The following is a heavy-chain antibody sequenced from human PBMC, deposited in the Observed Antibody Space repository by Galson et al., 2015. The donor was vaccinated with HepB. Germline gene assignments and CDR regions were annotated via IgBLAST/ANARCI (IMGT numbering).Heavy chain of an antibody. V-gene: IGHV3-23*01. D-gene: IGHD1-26*01. Sequence: SLRLSCAASGFTFSSYAMSWVRQAPGKGLEWVSAISGSGGSTYYADSVKGRFTISRDNSKNTLYLQMNSLRAEDTAVYYCAKVGGSYAQTNYYYYYGMDVWGQGTTVTVSS. CDR1: GFTFSSYA. CDR2: ISGSGGST. CDR3: AKVGGSYAQTNYYYYYGMDV. J-gene: IGHJ6*02.